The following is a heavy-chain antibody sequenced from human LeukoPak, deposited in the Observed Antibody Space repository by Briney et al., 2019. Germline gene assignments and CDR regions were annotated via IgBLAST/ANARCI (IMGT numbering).Heavy chain of an antibody. CDR1: GFTFSSYA. D-gene: IGHD6-13*01. J-gene: IGHJ3*02. V-gene: IGHV3-23*01. Sequence: GGSLRLSCAASGFTFSSYAMSWVRQVPGKGLEWVSAISGSGGSTYYADSVKGRFTISRDSSKNTLYLQMNSLRAEDTAVYYCAGKEYSSSWGDAFDIWGQGTMVTVSS. CDR3: AGKEYSSSWGDAFDI. CDR2: ISGSGGST.